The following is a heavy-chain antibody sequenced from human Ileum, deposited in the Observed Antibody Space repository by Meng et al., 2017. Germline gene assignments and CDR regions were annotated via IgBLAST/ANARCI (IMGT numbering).Heavy chain of an antibody. V-gene: IGHV4-34*01. CDR1: GGAFSGNY. CDR2: INHSGST. CDR3: ARGGGRYGPDFDY. D-gene: IGHD3-16*01. Sequence: QGLLQQGGGGLLKPSDTLSPTCADDGGAFSGNYWSWIRQPPGKGLEWMGEINHSGSTNYSPSLKSRVTISVDTSKNQFSLKLSSVTAADTAVYYCARGGGRYGPDFDYWGQGTLVTVSS. J-gene: IGHJ4*02.